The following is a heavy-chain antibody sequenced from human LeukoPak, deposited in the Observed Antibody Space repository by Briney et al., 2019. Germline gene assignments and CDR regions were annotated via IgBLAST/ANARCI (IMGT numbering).Heavy chain of an antibody. J-gene: IGHJ4*02. CDR3: TTAMYDFWSGYYPFDY. V-gene: IGHV3-15*05. D-gene: IGHD3-3*01. Sequence: GGSLRLSCAASGFTFSNYAMSWVRQAAGKGLEWVGRIKGETDGGTTDYAAPVKGRFTISRDDSRNTLYLQMNSLKPEDTAVYYCTTAMYDFWSGYYPFDYWGQGTLVTVSS. CDR1: GFTFSNYA. CDR2: IKGETDGGTT.